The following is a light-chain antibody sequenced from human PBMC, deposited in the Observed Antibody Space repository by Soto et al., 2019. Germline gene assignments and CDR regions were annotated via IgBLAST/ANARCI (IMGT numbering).Light chain of an antibody. J-gene: IGKJ1*01. Sequence: DIQMTQSPSTLSASVGDRVTITCRASQSISSWLAWYQQKPGKAPKLLLYKASSLASGVPSRFSGSGSGAEFTLTISGLRPYDVATCYCQQYNSYWTCGQGTNVEIK. CDR2: KAS. CDR1: QSISSW. CDR3: QQYNSYWT. V-gene: IGKV1-5*03.